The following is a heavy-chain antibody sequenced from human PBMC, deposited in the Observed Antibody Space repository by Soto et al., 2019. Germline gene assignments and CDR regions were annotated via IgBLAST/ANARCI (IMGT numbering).Heavy chain of an antibody. CDR1: GGSVSSGDYY. V-gene: IGHV4-30-4*01. CDR2: IYYSEDT. Sequence: SETLSLTCTVSGGSVSSGDYYWSWIRQPPGKGLEWIGYIYYSEDTYYNPSLKSRATISVDTSKNQFSLKLTSVTAADTAVYYCAALVGATLDYWGQGTLVTVSS. CDR3: AALVGATLDY. J-gene: IGHJ4*02. D-gene: IGHD1-26*01.